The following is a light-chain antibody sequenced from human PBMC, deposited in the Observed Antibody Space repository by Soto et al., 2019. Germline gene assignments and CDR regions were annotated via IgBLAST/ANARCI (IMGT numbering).Light chain of an antibody. CDR1: QSVSSN. Sequence: EIVMTQSPATLSVSPGERATLSCRASQSVSSNLAWSQQKPGQAPRLLIYGASTRATGIPARFSGSRSGTEFTLTISSLQSEDFAVYYCQHYNNWPRTFGQGTKVEIK. CDR2: GAS. J-gene: IGKJ1*01. CDR3: QHYNNWPRT. V-gene: IGKV3-15*01.